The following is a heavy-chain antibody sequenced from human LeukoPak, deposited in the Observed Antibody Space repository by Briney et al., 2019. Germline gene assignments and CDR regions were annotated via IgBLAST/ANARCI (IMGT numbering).Heavy chain of an antibody. Sequence: PGGSLILSCAASGFIFSTYGMSWVRQAPGKGLEWVSSVSDTGGTTYYADSVKGRFTISRDNAKNTLYLQMNSLRAEDTAVYYCAPLAVTGREFDYWGQGTLVTVSS. CDR3: APLAVTGREFDY. V-gene: IGHV3-23*01. D-gene: IGHD6-19*01. J-gene: IGHJ4*02. CDR1: GFIFSTYG. CDR2: VSDTGGTT.